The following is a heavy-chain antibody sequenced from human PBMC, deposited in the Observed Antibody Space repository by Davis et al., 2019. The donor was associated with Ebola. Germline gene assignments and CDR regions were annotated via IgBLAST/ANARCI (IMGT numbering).Heavy chain of an antibody. Sequence: ASVKVSCKASGYTFTSYYMHWVRQATGQGLEWMGWMNPNSGNTGYAQKFQGRVTMTRNTSISTAYMELSSLRSEDTAVYYCARGRRIAVAGTDYWGQGTLVTVSS. CDR1: GYTFTSYY. V-gene: IGHV1-8*02. CDR2: MNPNSGNT. CDR3: ARGRRIAVAGTDY. D-gene: IGHD6-19*01. J-gene: IGHJ4*02.